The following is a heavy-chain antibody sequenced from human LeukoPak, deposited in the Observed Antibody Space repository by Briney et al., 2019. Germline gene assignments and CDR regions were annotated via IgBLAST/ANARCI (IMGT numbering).Heavy chain of an antibody. CDR3: ASPPTRECSSISCPLSY. CDR2: INHSGST. V-gene: IGHV4-34*01. D-gene: IGHD2-2*01. CDR1: GGSFSGYY. J-gene: IGHJ4*02. Sequence: SETLSLTCAVYGGSFSGYYWSWIRQPPGKGLEWIGEINHSGSTNYNPSLKSRVTISVDTSKNQFSLKLSSVTAADTAVYYCASPPTRECSSISCPLSYWGQGTLVTVSS.